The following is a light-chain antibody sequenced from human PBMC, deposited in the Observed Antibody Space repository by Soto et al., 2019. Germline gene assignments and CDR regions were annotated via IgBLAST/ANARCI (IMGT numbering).Light chain of an antibody. CDR2: DVS. V-gene: IGLV2-14*01. CDR3: SSYTSSSTLVV. J-gene: IGLJ2*01. CDR1: SSDVGGYNY. Sequence: QSALTQPASVSGSPGQSITISCTGTSSDVGGYNYVSWYQQHPGKAPKLMIYDVSNRPSGVSNRFSGSKSGNTASLTISGLQAEHEDDYYCSSYTSSSTLVVFGGGTQLPV.